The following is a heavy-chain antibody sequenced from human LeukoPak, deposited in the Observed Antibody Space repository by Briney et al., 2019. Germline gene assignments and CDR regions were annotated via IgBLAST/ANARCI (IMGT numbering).Heavy chain of an antibody. Sequence: GGSLRLSCAASGFTFSSYAMHWVRQAPGKGLEWVAVISYDGSNKYYADSVKGRFTIPRDNSKNTLYLQMNSLRAEDTAVYYCARVGGTYCGGDCYDNWFDPWARGPWSPSPQ. D-gene: IGHD2-21*02. CDR2: ISYDGSNK. V-gene: IGHV3-30-3*01. J-gene: IGHJ5*02. CDR1: GFTFSSYA. CDR3: ARVGGTYCGGDCYDNWFDP.